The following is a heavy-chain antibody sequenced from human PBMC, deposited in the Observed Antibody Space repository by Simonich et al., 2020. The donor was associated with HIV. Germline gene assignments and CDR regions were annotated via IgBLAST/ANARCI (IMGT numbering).Heavy chain of an antibody. V-gene: IGHV4-34*01. CDR1: GGSLSGYY. CDR2: MNNSGKS. D-gene: IGHD3-10*01. CDR3: ARNGPDYYRGYYYIDF. J-gene: IGHJ6*03. Sequence: QVQLQQWGAGLLKPSETLSLTCAVYGGSLSGYYWSWIRQPPGKGLEWIGEMNNSGKSNYNPSRKRRFTIAVYTSKKECSLRLSSVTAADTAVYDCARNGPDYYRGYYYIDFWGKGTTVTVSS.